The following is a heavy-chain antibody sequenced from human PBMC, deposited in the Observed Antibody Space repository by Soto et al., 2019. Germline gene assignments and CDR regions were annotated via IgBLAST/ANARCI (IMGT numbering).Heavy chain of an antibody. CDR2: IYYSGST. D-gene: IGHD2-2*01. CDR1: GGSISSSSYY. J-gene: IGHJ5*02. V-gene: IGHV4-39*01. Sequence: PSETLSLTCTVSGGSISSSSYYWGWIRQAPGKGLEWIGSIYYSGSTYYNPSLKSRVTISVDTSKNQFSLKLSSVTAADTAVYYCARQRYCSSTSCYLNWFDPWGQGTLVTVSS. CDR3: ARQRYCSSTSCYLNWFDP.